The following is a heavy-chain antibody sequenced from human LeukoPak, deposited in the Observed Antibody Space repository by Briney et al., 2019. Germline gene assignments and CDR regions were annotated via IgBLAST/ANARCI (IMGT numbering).Heavy chain of an antibody. V-gene: IGHV3-74*01. CDR1: GFTFSSYW. CDR3: ARDYGDYSRYYFDY. Sequence: PGGSLRLSCAASGFTFSSYWMHWVRQAPGKGLVWVSRINSDGSSTSCADSVKGRFTISRDNAKNTLYLQMNSLRAEDTAVYYCARDYGDYSRYYFDYWGQGTLVTVSS. J-gene: IGHJ4*02. D-gene: IGHD4-17*01. CDR2: INSDGSST.